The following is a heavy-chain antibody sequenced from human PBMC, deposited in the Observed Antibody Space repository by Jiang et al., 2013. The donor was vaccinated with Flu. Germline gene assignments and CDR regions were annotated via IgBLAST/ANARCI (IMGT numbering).Heavy chain of an antibody. CDR2: ISSSSSYI. V-gene: IGHV3-21*01. CDR3: ARQYRAAAGMFYYYYGMDV. CDR1: GFTFSSYS. J-gene: IGHJ6*02. D-gene: IGHD6-13*01. Sequence: GGSLRLSCAASGFTFSSYSMNWVRQAPGKGLEWVSSISSSSSYIYYADSVKGRFTISRDNAKNSLYLQMNSLRAEDTAVYYCARQYRAAAGMFYYYYGMDVWGQGTTVTVSS.